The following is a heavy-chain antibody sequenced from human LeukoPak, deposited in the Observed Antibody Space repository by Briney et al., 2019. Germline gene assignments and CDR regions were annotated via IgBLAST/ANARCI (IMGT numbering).Heavy chain of an antibody. CDR2: ISGSGGST. D-gene: IGHD5-18*01. Sequence: GGSLRLSCAAYGFTFSSYAMSWVRQAPGKGLEWVSAISGSGGSTYYADSVKGRFTISRDNSKNTLYLQMYSLRAEATAVYYCAKDDSVRGYSHGYYFDYWGQGTLVTVSS. CDR1: GFTFSSYA. CDR3: AKDDSVRGYSHGYYFDY. J-gene: IGHJ4*02. V-gene: IGHV3-23*01.